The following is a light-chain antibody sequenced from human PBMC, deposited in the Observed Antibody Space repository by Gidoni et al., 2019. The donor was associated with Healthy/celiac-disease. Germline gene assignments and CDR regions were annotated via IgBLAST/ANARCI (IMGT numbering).Light chain of an antibody. Sequence: DIQLTQSPSFLSASVGDRVTITCRVSQLLIYAASTLQRGVPSRFSGSGSGTEFTLTITSLQPEDFATYYCQQLNSYPLLTFGGGTKVEIK. CDR2: AAS. J-gene: IGKJ4*01. V-gene: IGKV1-9*01. CDR3: QQLNSYPLLT. CDR1: Q.